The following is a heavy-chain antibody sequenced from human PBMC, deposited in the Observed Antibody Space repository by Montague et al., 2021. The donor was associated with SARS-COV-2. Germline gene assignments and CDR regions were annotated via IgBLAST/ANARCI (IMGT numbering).Heavy chain of an antibody. D-gene: IGHD3-3*01. CDR2: ISGSGGST. CDR1: GFTFSSYA. V-gene: IGHV3-23*01. Sequence: SLRLSCAASGFTFSSYAMSWVRQAPGKGLEWVSVISGSGGSTYYADSVKGRFTISRDNSKNTLYLQMNSLRAEDTAVYYCAKDLRWDFWSGYYFDPWGQGTLVTVSS. CDR3: AKDLRWDFWSGYYFDP. J-gene: IGHJ5*02.